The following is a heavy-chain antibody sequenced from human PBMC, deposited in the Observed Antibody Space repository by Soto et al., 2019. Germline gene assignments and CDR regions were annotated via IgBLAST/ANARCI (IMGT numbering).Heavy chain of an antibody. CDR2: IYYSGST. V-gene: IGHV4-39*01. CDR1: AGSISSSSYY. D-gene: IGHD1-7*01. CDR3: RQYNWNSRWSDP. J-gene: IGHJ5*02. Sequence: QLQLQESGPGLVKPSDNLSLTCTVSAGSISSSSYYWGWIRQPPGKGLEWIGSIYYSGSTYYNPSLKSRVSISVDTSKNQFSMKLSSVNAADTAVYSCRQYNWNSRWSDPWGQGTLVTVSS.